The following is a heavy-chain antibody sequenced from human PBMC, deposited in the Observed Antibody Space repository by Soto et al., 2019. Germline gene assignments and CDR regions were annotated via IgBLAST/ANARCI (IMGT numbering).Heavy chain of an antibody. CDR2: IGSAGDT. J-gene: IGHJ4*02. D-gene: IGHD7-27*01. CDR1: GFTFSSYA. CDR3: ARGYLGSFDY. V-gene: IGHV3-13*01. Sequence: EVQLVESGGGLVQPGGSLRLSCAASGFTFSSYAVHWVRQPTGKGLEWVSVIGSAGDTYYPGSVKGRFTISRENAKNSLYLQMNSLRAEDTAVHYCARGYLGSFDYWGQGTLVTVSS.